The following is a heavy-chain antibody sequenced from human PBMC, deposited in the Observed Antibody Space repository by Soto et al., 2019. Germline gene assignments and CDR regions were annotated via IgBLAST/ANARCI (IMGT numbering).Heavy chain of an antibody. D-gene: IGHD5-12*01. V-gene: IGHV4-30-4*01. Sequence: QVQLRESGPGLVKPSQTMSLTCTVSSASVAGGSYSWSWVRQPPGKGLEWIGYIPSRGRPFYNPSLTSRGTISADTSKNQLSLQLTSVTAADTAVYYCARDTYSGYDFGLWGQGTLVTVSS. CDR3: ARDTYSGYDFGL. CDR2: IPSRGRP. CDR1: SASVAGGSYS. J-gene: IGHJ5*02.